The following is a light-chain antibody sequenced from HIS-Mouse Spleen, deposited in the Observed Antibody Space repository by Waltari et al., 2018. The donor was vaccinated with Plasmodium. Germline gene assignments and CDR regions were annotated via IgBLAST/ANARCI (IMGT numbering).Light chain of an antibody. V-gene: IGLV3-10*01. CDR3: YSTDSSGNHRV. CDR2: EDS. CDR1: ALPKKY. J-gene: IGLJ3*02. Sequence: SYELTQPPSVSVSPGQTARITCSGDALPKKYAYWYQQKSGQAPVLVIYEDSKGPSGIPWRFSGSSSGTMATLTISGAQVEDEADYYCYSTDSSGNHRVFGGGTKLTVL.